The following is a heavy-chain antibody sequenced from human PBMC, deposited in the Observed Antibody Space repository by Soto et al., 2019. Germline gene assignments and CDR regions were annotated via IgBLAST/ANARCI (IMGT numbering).Heavy chain of an antibody. CDR1: GFIFSSYW. D-gene: IGHD2-15*01. J-gene: IGHJ3*02. CDR2: TNSDESSN. Sequence: GGTLRLSCAAYGFIFSSYWMHWVRQAPGKGLVWVSRTNSDESSNGYADFVKGGFTISSDNAKHTLFLQMNSLRAADTAVYYCSREYCSGSSCSGHFDIWGQGTVVTVSS. V-gene: IGHV3-74*01. CDR3: SREYCSGSSCSGHFDI.